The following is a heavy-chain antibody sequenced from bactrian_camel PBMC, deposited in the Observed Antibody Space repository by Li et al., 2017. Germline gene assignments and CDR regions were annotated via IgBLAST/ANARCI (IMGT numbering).Heavy chain of an antibody. CDR3: KTTGVGVRCPARWIDY. Sequence: VQLVESGGGSVQAGGSLTLSCVASEDTYRSNCIGWFRQAPGKERERVATVSPGGTETYYADSVKGRFTISQNNPKNTVHLQMNSLEPADTAMYYCKTTGVGVRCPARWIDYWGQGTQVTVS. J-gene: IGHJ4*01. V-gene: IGHV3S40*01. CDR2: VSPGGTET. D-gene: IGHD5*01. CDR1: EDTYRSNC.